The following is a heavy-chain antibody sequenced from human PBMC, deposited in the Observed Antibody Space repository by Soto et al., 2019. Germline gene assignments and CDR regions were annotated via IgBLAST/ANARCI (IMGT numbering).Heavy chain of an antibody. J-gene: IGHJ3*02. CDR1: GFTFSSYA. V-gene: IGHV3-64*01. CDR3: ARAKTGDSSGFIRPNAFDI. CDR2: ISSNGGST. Sequence: GGSLRLSCAASGFTFSSYAMHWVRQAPGKGLEYVSAISSNGGSTYYANSVKGRFTISRDNSKNTLYLQMGSLRAEDMAVYYCARAKTGDSSGFIRPNAFDIWGQGTMVTVSS. D-gene: IGHD3-22*01.